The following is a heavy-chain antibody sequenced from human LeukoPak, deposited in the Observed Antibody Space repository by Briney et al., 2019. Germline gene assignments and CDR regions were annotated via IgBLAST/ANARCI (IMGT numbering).Heavy chain of an antibody. CDR1: GGSISSYY. V-gene: IGHV4-4*09. CDR3: ARQAGRWLQYIDY. Sequence: SETLSLTCTVSGGSISSYYWSWIRQPPGKGLEWIGYIYTSGSTNYNPSLKSRVTISVDTSKNQFSLKLSSVTAADTAVYYCARQAGRWLQYIDYWGQGTLVTVSS. D-gene: IGHD5-24*01. J-gene: IGHJ4*02. CDR2: IYTSGST.